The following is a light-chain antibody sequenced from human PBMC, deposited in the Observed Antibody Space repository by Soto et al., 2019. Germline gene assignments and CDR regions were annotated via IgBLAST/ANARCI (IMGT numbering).Light chain of an antibody. Sequence: QSALTQPPSASGSLGQSVTISCTGTSSDVGGYNYVSWHQQHPGKAPKVMIYEVTKRPPGVPDRFSGSKSGHTASLTVSGLQAADEADYYCSSFAGGGNPVLLGGGTKLTVL. CDR3: SSFAGGGNPVL. V-gene: IGLV2-8*01. J-gene: IGLJ2*01. CDR2: EVT. CDR1: SSDVGGYNY.